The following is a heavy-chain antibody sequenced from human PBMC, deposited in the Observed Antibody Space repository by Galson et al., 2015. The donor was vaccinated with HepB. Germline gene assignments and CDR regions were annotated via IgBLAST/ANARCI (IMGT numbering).Heavy chain of an antibody. V-gene: IGHV3-7*03. CDR2: IKQDTSEK. D-gene: IGHD5-12*01. CDR1: GFTVSLYW. J-gene: IGHJ4*02. CDR3: AWEGVTTMYYDY. Sequence: ARRLSCEASGFTVSLYWMIWVRQNPVKGLECVANIKQDTSEKYYVDSVKVRYTIKSDNAKNPQYLKIKGPGAEETAVYYCAWEGVTTMYYDYWGQGTLVTVSS.